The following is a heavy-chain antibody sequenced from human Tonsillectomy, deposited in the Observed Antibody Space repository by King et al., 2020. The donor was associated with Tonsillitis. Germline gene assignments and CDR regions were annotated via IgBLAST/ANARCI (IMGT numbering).Heavy chain of an antibody. CDR3: ARGEITGHHGWVLDS. CDR2: ISYTSSII. J-gene: IGHJ4*02. D-gene: IGHD7-27*01. CDR1: GYTFSDYY. Sequence: VQLVESGGGLVKPGGSLRLSCAASGYTFSDYYMSWIRQAPGKGLEGVSYISYTSSIIYYADSVKGRFTISRDNAKNSVYLQMNSLRAEDTAVYFCARGEITGHHGWVLDSWGQGTLVTVSS. V-gene: IGHV3-11*01.